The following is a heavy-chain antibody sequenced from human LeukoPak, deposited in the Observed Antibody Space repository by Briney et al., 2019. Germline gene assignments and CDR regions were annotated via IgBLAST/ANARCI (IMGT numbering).Heavy chain of an antibody. J-gene: IGHJ5*02. D-gene: IGHD3-10*01. V-gene: IGHV4-39*01. Sequence: PSETLSLTCTVSGGSISSSSYYWGWIRQPPGKGLEWIGSIYYSGSTYYNPSLKSQVTISVDTSKNQFSLKLSSVTAADTAVYYCARHPHYGSGSYRNYNWFDPWGQGTLVTVSS. CDR2: IYYSGST. CDR3: ARHPHYGSGSYRNYNWFDP. CDR1: GGSISSSSYY.